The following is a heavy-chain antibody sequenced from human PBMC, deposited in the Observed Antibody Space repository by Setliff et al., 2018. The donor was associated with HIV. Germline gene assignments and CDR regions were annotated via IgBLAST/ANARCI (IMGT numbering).Heavy chain of an antibody. CDR1: GDSVSSNSAA. CDR3: ARGGDWDYNYYMDV. CDR2: TYYRSKWYK. J-gene: IGHJ6*03. D-gene: IGHD3-16*01. Sequence: SQTLSLTCAISGDSVSSNSAAWNWIRQSPSRGLEWLGRTYYRSKWYKDYVVSVKSRITINPDTSKNQFSLQLKSVTPEDTAVYYCARGGDWDYNYYMDVWGIGTTVTAP. V-gene: IGHV6-1*01.